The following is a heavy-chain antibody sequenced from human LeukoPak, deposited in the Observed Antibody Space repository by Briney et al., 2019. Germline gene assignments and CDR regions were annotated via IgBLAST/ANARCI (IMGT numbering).Heavy chain of an antibody. CDR3: ARTLDYYGSGSYSQPDY. D-gene: IGHD3-10*01. J-gene: IGHJ4*02. CDR1: GFTFSSYG. V-gene: IGHV3-33*01. CDR2: IWYDGSNK. Sequence: GGSLRLSCAASGFTFSSYGMHWVRQAPGKGLEWVAVIWYDGSNKYYEDSVKGRFTISRDNSKKKLYLQMNSLRAEDTAVYYCARTLDYYGSGSYSQPDYWGQGTLVTVSS.